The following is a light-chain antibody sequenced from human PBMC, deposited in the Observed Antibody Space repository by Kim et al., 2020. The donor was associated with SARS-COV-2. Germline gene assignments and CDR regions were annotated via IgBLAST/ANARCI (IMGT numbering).Light chain of an antibody. Sequence: GQSVTVSCIGTSSDVGSYNRVSWYQQAPGTAPKFIMYEVSNRPSGVPDRFSGSKSGNPASLTISGLQAEDEADYYCCSYAGNFSSVFGGGTQLTVL. CDR2: EVS. V-gene: IGLV2-18*02. J-gene: IGLJ3*02. CDR3: CSYAGNFSSV. CDR1: SSDVGSYNR.